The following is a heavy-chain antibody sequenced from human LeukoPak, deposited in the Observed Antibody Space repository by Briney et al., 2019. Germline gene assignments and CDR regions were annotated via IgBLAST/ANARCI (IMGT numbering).Heavy chain of an antibody. CDR2: IKQDGSEK. Sequence: GGSLRLSCAASGFTFNSYWMSWVRQAPEKGLEWVASIKQDGSEKYYVDSVKGRFTISRDNAKNSLYLQMNSLRAEDTAVYYCAELGITMIGGVWGKGTTVTISS. CDR3: AELGITMIGGV. V-gene: IGHV3-7*01. CDR1: GFTFNSYW. D-gene: IGHD3-10*02. J-gene: IGHJ6*04.